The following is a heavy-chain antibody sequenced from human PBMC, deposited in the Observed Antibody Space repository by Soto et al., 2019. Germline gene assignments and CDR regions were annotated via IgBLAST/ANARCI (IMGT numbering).Heavy chain of an antibody. CDR1: GFTFSSYA. D-gene: IGHD6-13*01. V-gene: IGHV3-64D*08. CDR3: AKCGDIAAAGNWFDP. CDR2: ISSNGGST. J-gene: IGHJ5*02. Sequence: GGSLRLSCSASGFTFSSYAMHWVRQAPGKGLEYVSAISSNGGSTYYADSVKGRFTISRDNSKNTLYLQMSSLRAEDTAVYYCAKCGDIAAAGNWFDPWGQGTLVTVSS.